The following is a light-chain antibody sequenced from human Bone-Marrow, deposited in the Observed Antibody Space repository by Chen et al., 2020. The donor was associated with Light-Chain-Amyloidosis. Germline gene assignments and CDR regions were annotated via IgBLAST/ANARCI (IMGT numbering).Light chain of an antibody. J-gene: IGKJ4*01. CDR3: QQYGTSPRT. Sequence: EIVLTQSPGTLSLSPGEGANLSCRASQTISSNYLTWYQQKFGQAPRLLIYGSSSRATGIPDRFTCSGSGTDFTLTINRLKPEDFAMYYCQQYGTSPRTFGGGTKVEIQ. CDR2: GSS. CDR1: QTISSNY. V-gene: IGKV3-20*01.